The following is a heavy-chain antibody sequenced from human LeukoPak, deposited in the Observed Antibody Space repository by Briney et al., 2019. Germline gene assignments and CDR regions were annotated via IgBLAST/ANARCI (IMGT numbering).Heavy chain of an antibody. V-gene: IGHV1-18*01. CDR3: ASITKPDPTVRGVITGPFDP. D-gene: IGHD3-10*01. CDR2: ISGYNGNT. J-gene: IGHJ5*02. Sequence: APVKVCCTASGYTFTSYGISWVRQAPGQGLEWMGWISGYNGNTNYAQKLQGRVTMTTDTFTSTAYMELRSLRSDDTAVYYCASITKPDPTVRGVITGPFDPWGQGTLVPVSS. CDR1: GYTFTSYG.